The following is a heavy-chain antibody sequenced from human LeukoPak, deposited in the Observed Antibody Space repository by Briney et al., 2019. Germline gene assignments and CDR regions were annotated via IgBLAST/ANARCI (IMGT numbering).Heavy chain of an antibody. J-gene: IGHJ4*02. V-gene: IGHV1-69*05. Sequence: SVKVSCKASGGTFSSYAISWVRQAPGQGLEWMRRIIPIFGTANYAQKFQGRVTITTDESTSTAYMELSSLRSEDTAVYYCARGSASYYDDSGGYYEHDYWGQGTLVTVSS. CDR3: ARGSASYYDDSGGYYEHDY. CDR1: GGTFSSYA. D-gene: IGHD3-22*01. CDR2: IIPIFGTA.